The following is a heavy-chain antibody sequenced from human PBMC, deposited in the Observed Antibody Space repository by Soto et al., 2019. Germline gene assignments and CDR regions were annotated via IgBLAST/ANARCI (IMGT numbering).Heavy chain of an antibody. Sequence: PXETLSLTCGVSGYSLTSGYHWGWIRQPPGKGLEWIGTIYHSGTTYYNPSLMSRVTMSVDTSKNQFSLKVTSATAADTAVYFCVRVYGRSSCFFDYWGQGTLVTVSS. J-gene: IGHJ4*02. CDR1: GYSLTSGYH. D-gene: IGHD6-6*01. CDR3: VRVYGRSSCFFDY. V-gene: IGHV4-38-2*01. CDR2: IYHSGTT.